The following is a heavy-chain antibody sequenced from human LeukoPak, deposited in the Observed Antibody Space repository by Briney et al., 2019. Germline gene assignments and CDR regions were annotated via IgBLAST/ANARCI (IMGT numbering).Heavy chain of an antibody. J-gene: IGHJ5*02. D-gene: IGHD1-26*01. Sequence: SETLSFTCAVYGGSFSGYYWSGIRQPPGKGLEWIGEINHSGSTNYNPSLKSRVTISVDTSKNQFSLKLSSVTAADTAVHYCARGGPYSGSYLRRSGWFDPWGQGTLVTVSS. CDR3: ARGGPYSGSYLRRSGWFDP. V-gene: IGHV4-34*01. CDR1: GGSFSGYY. CDR2: INHSGST.